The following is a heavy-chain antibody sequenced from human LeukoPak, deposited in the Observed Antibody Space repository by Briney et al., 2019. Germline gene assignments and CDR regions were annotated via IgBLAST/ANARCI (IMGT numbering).Heavy chain of an antibody. Sequence: QPGGSLRLSCAASGFTFSSYDMHWVRQATGKGLEWVSAIGTAGNTYYPGSVKGRFTISRENAKNSLYPQMNSLRAGDTAVYYCARAQALHGAYYYYGMDVWGQGTTVTVSS. CDR2: IGTAGNT. CDR3: ARAQALHGAYYYYGMDV. V-gene: IGHV3-13*01. CDR1: GFTFSSYD. D-gene: IGHD3-16*01. J-gene: IGHJ6*02.